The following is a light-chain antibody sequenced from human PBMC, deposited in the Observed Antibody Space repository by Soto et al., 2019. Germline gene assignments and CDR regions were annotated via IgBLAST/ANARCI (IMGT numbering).Light chain of an antibody. CDR1: QSVSSY. J-gene: IGKJ5*01. V-gene: IGKV3-11*01. CDR3: QQRQYWPPIT. CDR2: DTS. Sequence: EIVMTQSPVTLPVSPGERATLSCRASQSVSSYLAWYQQKPGQAPRLLIYDTSNRATGVPARFSGSGSGTDFTLTISSLEPEDCAIYYCQQRQYWPPITFGQGTRLEIK.